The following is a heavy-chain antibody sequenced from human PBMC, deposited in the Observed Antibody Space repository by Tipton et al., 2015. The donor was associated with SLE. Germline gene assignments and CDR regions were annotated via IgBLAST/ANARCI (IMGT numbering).Heavy chain of an antibody. Sequence: QLVQSGGGVVQPGRSLRLSCAASGFTFSIYAMHWVRQAPGKGLEWVAVISYDGSKKYYADSVKGRFTISRDNSKNTLYLQMNSLRADDTGVYYCASQLLFYYYGMDVWGQGTAANVSS. V-gene: IGHV3-30*04. D-gene: IGHD2-2*01. CDR2: ISYDGSKK. J-gene: IGHJ6*02. CDR3: ASQLLFYYYGMDV. CDR1: GFTFSIYA.